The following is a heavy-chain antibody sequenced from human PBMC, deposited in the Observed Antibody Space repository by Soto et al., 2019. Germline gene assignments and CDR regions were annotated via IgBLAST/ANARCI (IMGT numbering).Heavy chain of an antibody. V-gene: IGHV3-23*01. J-gene: IGHJ5*02. Sequence: GGSLRLSCAASGFTFSSYAMSWVRQAPGKGLEWVSAISGSGGSTYYADSVKGRFTISRDNSKNTLYLQMNSLRAEDTAVYYCAKSPDFYGSGSYYNHWGQGTLVTVSS. CDR2: ISGSGGST. D-gene: IGHD3-10*01. CDR3: AKSPDFYGSGSYYNH. CDR1: GFTFSSYA.